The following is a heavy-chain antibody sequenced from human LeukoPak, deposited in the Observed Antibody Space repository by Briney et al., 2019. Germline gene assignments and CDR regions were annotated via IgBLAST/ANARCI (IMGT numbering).Heavy chain of an antibody. CDR1: GFPFTSHW. CDR2: IKEDATET. J-gene: IGHJ4*02. Sequence: PGGSLRLSCAPSGFPFTSHWMSWLRQAPGRGLEWVANIKEDATETYYVDSVKGRFTISRDNAKNSLYLQMNSLRAEDTAVYYCARDWSSGGVDYWGQGTLVTVSS. D-gene: IGHD6-19*01. V-gene: IGHV3-7*01. CDR3: ARDWSSGGVDY.